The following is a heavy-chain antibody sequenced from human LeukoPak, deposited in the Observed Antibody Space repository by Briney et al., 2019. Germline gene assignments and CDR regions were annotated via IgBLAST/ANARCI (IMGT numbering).Heavy chain of an antibody. CDR2: MNPNSGNT. CDR1: GYTFTSYD. Sequence: ASVKVSCKASGYTFTSYDINWVRQATGQGLEWMGWMNPNSGNTGYAQKFQGRVTMTRNTSISTAYMELSSLRSEDTAVYYCARGRPESYDFWSGYLYYYYYYYMDVWGKGTTVTVSS. V-gene: IGHV1-8*01. J-gene: IGHJ6*03. D-gene: IGHD3-3*01. CDR3: ARGRPESYDFWSGYLYYYYYYYMDV.